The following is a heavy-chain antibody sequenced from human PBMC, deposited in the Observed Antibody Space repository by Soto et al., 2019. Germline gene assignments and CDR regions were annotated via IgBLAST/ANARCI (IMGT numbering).Heavy chain of an antibody. Sequence: PGGSLRLSCAASGFTFSSYSMNWVRQAPGKGLEWVSSISSSSSYIYYADSVKGRFTISRDNAKNSLYLQMNSLRAEDTAVYYCAREPPPINDYVWGSYRYHYYGMDVWGQGTTVTVSS. CDR3: AREPPPINDYVWGSYRYHYYGMDV. V-gene: IGHV3-21*01. CDR1: GFTFSSYS. CDR2: ISSSSSYI. J-gene: IGHJ6*02. D-gene: IGHD3-16*02.